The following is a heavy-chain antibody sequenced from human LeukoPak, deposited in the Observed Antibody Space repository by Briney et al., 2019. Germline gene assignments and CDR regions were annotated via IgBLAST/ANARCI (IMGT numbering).Heavy chain of an antibody. CDR3: ARQTGSGDFDF. CDR2: ISSGGNNI. CDR1: GFTFSSYE. D-gene: IGHD3-10*01. Sequence: GGSLRLSWAAAGFTFSSYEMNWVRQAPGMGMEWVSYISSGGNNIYYADSVKGRFTISRDNAKNSLYLQMNSLRAEDTAVYYCARQTGSGDFDFWGQGTLVTVSS. V-gene: IGHV3-48*03. J-gene: IGHJ4*02.